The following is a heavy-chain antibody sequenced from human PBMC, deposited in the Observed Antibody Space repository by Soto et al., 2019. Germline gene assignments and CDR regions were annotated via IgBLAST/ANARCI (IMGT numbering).Heavy chain of an antibody. D-gene: IGHD1-26*01. CDR1: GGSISSGGYY. J-gene: IGHJ4*02. CDR2: IYYSGST. V-gene: IGHV4-31*03. CDR3: ARSVGAGYFDY. Sequence: SETLSLTCTVSGGSISSGGYYWSWIRQHPGKGLEWIGYIYYSGSTYYNPSLKSRVTISLDTSKNQFSLKLSSVIAADTAVYYCARSVGAGYFDYWGQGTLVTVSS.